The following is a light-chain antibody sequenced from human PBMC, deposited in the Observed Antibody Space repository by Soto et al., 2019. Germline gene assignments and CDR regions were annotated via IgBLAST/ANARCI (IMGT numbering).Light chain of an antibody. V-gene: IGLV2-11*01. Sequence: QSALTQPPSVSGSPGQSVSISCTGTSSDVGHYNYVSWYQQHPGKAPKLMIFDVSRRPSGVPDRFSGSKSGNTASLTISGLQAEDEADYYCSSYAGNTIVIFGGGTKLTVL. CDR3: SSYAGNTIVI. CDR2: DVS. CDR1: SSDVGHYNY. J-gene: IGLJ2*01.